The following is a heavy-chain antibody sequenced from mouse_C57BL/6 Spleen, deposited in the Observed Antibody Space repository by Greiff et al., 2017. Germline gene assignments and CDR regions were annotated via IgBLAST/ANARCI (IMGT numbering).Heavy chain of an antibody. CDR2: IDPEDGET. CDR3: ARDSYYYGSSYFDY. Sequence: VQLQQSGAELVKPGASVKLSCTASGFNIKDYYMHWVKQRTEQGLEWIGRIDPEDGETKYAQKFQGKATITADTSSNTAYLQLSSLTSEDTAVYYCARDSYYYGSSYFDYWGQGTTLTVSS. V-gene: IGHV14-2*01. J-gene: IGHJ2*01. CDR1: GFNIKDYY. D-gene: IGHD1-1*01.